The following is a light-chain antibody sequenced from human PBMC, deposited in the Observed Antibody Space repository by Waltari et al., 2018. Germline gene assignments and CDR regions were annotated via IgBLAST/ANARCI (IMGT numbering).Light chain of an antibody. V-gene: IGLV1-51*01. CDR2: DND. Sequence: QSVLTQAPSVPAAPGQKVTISCAGSSSNIGNKYVSWYQQFPGTAPKLLIYDNDQRPSGIPDRFSASKSGTSATLGITGLQTGDEANYYCGTWDTSLSAWVFGGGTKLTVL. CDR1: SSNIGNKY. J-gene: IGLJ3*02. CDR3: GTWDTSLSAWV.